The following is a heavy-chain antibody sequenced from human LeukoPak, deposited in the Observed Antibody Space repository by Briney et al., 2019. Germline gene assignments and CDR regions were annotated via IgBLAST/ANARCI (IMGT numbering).Heavy chain of an antibody. V-gene: IGHV1-69*13. Sequence: SVKVSCKASGGTFSSYAISWVRQAPGQGLEWMGGIIPTFGTANYAQKFQGRVTITADESTSTAYMELSSLRSEDTAVYHCARDLTMVRGVTPNWFDPWGQGTLVTVSS. CDR3: ARDLTMVRGVTPNWFDP. CDR2: IIPTFGTA. D-gene: IGHD3-10*01. J-gene: IGHJ5*02. CDR1: GGTFSSYA.